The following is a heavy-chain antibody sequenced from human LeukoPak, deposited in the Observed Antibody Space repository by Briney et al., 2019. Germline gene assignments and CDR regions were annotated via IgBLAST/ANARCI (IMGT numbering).Heavy chain of an antibody. J-gene: IGHJ4*02. CDR1: GGSISSGSYY. Sequence: SETLSLTCTVSGGSISSGSYYWSWIRQPAGKGLEWIGRIYTSGSTNYNPSLKSRVTISVDTSKNQFSLKLSSVTAADTAVYYCAGPTNWGQGTLVTVSS. V-gene: IGHV4-61*02. CDR3: AGPTN. CDR2: IYTSGST.